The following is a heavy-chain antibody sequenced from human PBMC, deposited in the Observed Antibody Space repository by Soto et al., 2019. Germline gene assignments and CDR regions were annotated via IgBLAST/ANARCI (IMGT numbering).Heavy chain of an antibody. V-gene: IGHV4-59*01. J-gene: IGHJ3*02. CDR3: ARADAFDI. CDR2: IYYSGST. CDR1: GGSISSYY. Sequence: PSETLSLTCTVSGGSISSYYCSWIRQPPGKGLEWIGYIYYSGSTNYNPSLKSRVTISVDTSKNQFSLKLSSVTAADTAVYYCARADAFDIWGQGTMVTVS.